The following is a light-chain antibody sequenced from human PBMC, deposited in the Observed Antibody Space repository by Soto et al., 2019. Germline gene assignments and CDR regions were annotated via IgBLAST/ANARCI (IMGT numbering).Light chain of an antibody. CDR2: DAS. CDR1: QSVSSSY. CDR3: QQRSNWPPRFT. Sequence: IGLPQYPCTLSLSPGERSTLSCGSIQSVSSSYLAWYQQKPGQAPRLLIYDASNRATGIPARFSGSGSGTDFTLTISSLEPEDFAVYYCQQRSNWPPRFTYGPGTKVDIK. J-gene: IGKJ3*01. V-gene: IGKV3D-20*02.